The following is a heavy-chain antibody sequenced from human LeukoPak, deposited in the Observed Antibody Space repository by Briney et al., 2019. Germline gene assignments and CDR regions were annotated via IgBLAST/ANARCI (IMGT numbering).Heavy chain of an antibody. CDR2: VHYSGST. J-gene: IGHJ4*02. CDR1: GGSISSITSLTYY. Sequence: SETLSLTCIVSGGSISSITSLTYYWNWIRQSPGTGLEWVGSVHYSGSTYYNPSLKSRVTISADTSKNQFSLKLTSVTAADTAVYFCARALRGSWPRPLGYWGQGTLVTVSS. CDR3: ARALRGSWPRPLGY. V-gene: IGHV4-39*02. D-gene: IGHD6-13*01.